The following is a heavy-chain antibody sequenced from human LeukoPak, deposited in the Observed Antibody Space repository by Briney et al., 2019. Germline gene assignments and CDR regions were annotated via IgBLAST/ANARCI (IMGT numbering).Heavy chain of an antibody. V-gene: IGHV4-59*01. J-gene: IGHJ2*01. CDR3: ARDVKSRSKSAGYWYFDL. CDR2: IYYSGST. CDR1: GGSISSYY. D-gene: IGHD6-19*01. Sequence: PSETLSLTCTVSGGSISSYYWSWIRQPPGKGLEWIGYIYYSGSTNYNPSLKSRVTISVDTSKNQFSLKLSSVTAADTAVYYCARDVKSRSKSAGYWYFDLWGRGTLVTVSS.